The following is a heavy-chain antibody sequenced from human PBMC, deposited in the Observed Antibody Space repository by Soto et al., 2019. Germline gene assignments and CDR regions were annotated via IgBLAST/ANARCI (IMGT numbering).Heavy chain of an antibody. CDR2: ISSSSSTI. V-gene: IGHV3-48*01. Sequence: GGSLRLPCATPWIPFNSYSMNWVRQAPVKGLEWVSYISSSSSTIYYADSVKGRFTISRDNAKNSLYLQMNSLRAEDTAVYYCARDGYCSSTSCPQGYWGQGT. CDR3: ARDGYCSSTSCPQGY. CDR1: WIPFNSYS. D-gene: IGHD2-2*03. J-gene: IGHJ4*02.